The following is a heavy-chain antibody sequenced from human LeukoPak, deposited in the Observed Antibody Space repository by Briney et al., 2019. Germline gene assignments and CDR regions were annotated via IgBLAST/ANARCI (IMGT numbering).Heavy chain of an antibody. CDR3: ARHRDSSGYYGYNWFDP. V-gene: IGHV4-39*01. CDR2: IYYSGST. Sequence: SETLSLTCTVSGGSISSSSYYWGWIRQPPGKGLEWIRSIYYSGSTYYNPSLKSRVTISVDTSKNQFSLKLSSVTAADTAVYYCARHRDSSGYYGYNWFDPWGQGTLVTVSS. CDR1: GGSISSSSYY. J-gene: IGHJ5*02. D-gene: IGHD3-22*01.